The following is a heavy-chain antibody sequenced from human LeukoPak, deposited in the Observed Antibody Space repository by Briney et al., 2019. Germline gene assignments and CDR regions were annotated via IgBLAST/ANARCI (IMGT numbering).Heavy chain of an antibody. CDR3: ARVGTLYSGSWYWFDP. J-gene: IGHJ5*02. CDR1: GGSISSSSYY. D-gene: IGHD6-13*01. Sequence: SETLSLTCTVSGGSISSSSYYWGWNRQPPGKGLEWIGSIYYSGSTNYNPSLKSRVTISVDTSKNQFSLKLSSVTAADTAVYYCARVGTLYSGSWYWFDPWGQGTLVTVSS. CDR2: IYYSGST. V-gene: IGHV4-39*07.